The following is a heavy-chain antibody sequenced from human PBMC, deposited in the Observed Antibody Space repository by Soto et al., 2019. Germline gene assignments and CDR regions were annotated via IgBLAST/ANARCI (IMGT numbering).Heavy chain of an antibody. CDR2: TRDKTNSYTT. CDR3: ARATAGTYYFDY. V-gene: IGHV3-72*01. Sequence: EVQLVESGGGLVQPGGSLRLSCAASGFAFSDHYMDWVRQAPGKGLEWVGRTRDKTNSYTTEYAASVKGRFTIAREDSKSSLYLQMNSLKTEDTAVYYCARATAGTYYFDYWGQGTLVTVSS. J-gene: IGHJ4*02. D-gene: IGHD6-19*01. CDR1: GFAFSDHY.